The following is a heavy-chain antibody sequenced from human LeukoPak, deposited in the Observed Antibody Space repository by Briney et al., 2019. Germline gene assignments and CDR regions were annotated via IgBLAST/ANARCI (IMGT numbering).Heavy chain of an antibody. CDR3: VRGEYSSSFD. D-gene: IGHD6-6*01. CDR2: ISSNGGST. Sequence: GGSLRLSCSASGFTFSSYAMHWVRQAPGXGLEYVSAISSNGGSTYYADSVKGRFTISRDNSKNTLYLQMSSLRAEDTAVYYCVRGEYSSSFDWGQGTLVTVSS. J-gene: IGHJ4*02. CDR1: GFTFSSYA. V-gene: IGHV3-64D*09.